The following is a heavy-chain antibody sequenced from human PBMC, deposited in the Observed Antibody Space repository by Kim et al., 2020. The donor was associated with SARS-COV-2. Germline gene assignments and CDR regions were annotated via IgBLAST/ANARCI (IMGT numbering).Heavy chain of an antibody. V-gene: IGHV3-33*01. Sequence: GGSLRLSCAASGFTFSSYGMHWVRQAPGKGLEWVAVIWYDGSNKYYADSVKGRFTISRDNSKNTLYLQMNSLRAEDTAVYYCARDMGGSYYGFDYWAREPWSPSPQ. CDR3: ARDMGGSYYGFDY. CDR1: GFTFSSYG. D-gene: IGHD1-26*01. CDR2: IWYDGSNK. J-gene: IGHJ4*02.